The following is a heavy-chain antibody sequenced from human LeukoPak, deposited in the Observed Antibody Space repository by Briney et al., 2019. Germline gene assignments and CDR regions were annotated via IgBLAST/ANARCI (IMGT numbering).Heavy chain of an antibody. J-gene: IGHJ5*02. Sequence: ASVKVSCKASGYTFTGYYMHWVRQAPGQGLEWMGWINPNSGGTNYAQKFQGRVTMTRDTSISTAYMELSRLRSDDTAVYYCAREGRHSSSWYANWFDPWGQGTPVTVSS. CDR2: INPNSGGT. CDR1: GYTFTGYY. CDR3: AREGRHSSSWYANWFDP. D-gene: IGHD6-13*01. V-gene: IGHV1-2*02.